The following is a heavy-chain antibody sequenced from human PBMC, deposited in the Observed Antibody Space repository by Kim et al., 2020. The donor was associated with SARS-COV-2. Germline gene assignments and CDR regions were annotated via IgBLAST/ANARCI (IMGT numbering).Heavy chain of an antibody. CDR1: GFTVSSNY. CDR2: IYSGGST. V-gene: IGHV3-53*01. D-gene: IGHD3-10*01. CDR3: ARDRYYGSGSYSLYYYYGMDV. J-gene: IGHJ6*04. Sequence: GGSLRLSCAASGFTVSSNYMSWVRQAPGKGLEWVSVIYSGGSTYYADSVKGRFTISRDNSKNTLYLQMNSLRAEDTAVYYCARDRYYGSGSYSLYYYYGMDVWGGGTTVTVSS.